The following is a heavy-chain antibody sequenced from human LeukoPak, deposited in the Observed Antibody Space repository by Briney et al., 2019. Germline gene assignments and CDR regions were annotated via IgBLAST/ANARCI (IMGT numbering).Heavy chain of an antibody. CDR3: AALVPAATLEIYDS. D-gene: IGHD2-2*01. V-gene: IGHV4-34*01. CDR2: INHSGST. CDR1: GGSFSGYY. Sequence: SETLSLTCAVYGGSFSGYYWSWIRQPPGKGLEWIGEINHSGSTNYNPSLKSRGTISVDTSKNQFSLKVSSVTAADTAVYFCAALVPAATLEIYDSWGQGTLVTVSS. J-gene: IGHJ4*02.